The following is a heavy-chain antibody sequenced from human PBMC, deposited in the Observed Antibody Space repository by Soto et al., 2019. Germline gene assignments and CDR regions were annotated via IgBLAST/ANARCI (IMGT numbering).Heavy chain of an antibody. Sequence: EVQLVESGGGLVQPGRSLRLSCAASGFTFDAYAMHWVRQAPGKGLEWVSGISWNSGSIGYADSVKGRFTISRDNAKNSLYLQMNSLRAEDTALDYCAKDFVGCGELSTNFDYWGQGTLVTVSS. J-gene: IGHJ4*02. D-gene: IGHD3-10*01. CDR3: AKDFVGCGELSTNFDY. CDR2: ISWNSGSI. CDR1: GFTFDAYA. V-gene: IGHV3-9*01.